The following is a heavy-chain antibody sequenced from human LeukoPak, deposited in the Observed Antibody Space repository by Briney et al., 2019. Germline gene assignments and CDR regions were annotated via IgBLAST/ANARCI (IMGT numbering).Heavy chain of an antibody. D-gene: IGHD2-15*01. Sequence: ASVKVSCKASGYTLTGYYMHWVRQAPGQGLEWMGWINPNSGGTNYAQKFQGRVTMTRDTSTSTAYMELRSLRSDDTAVYYCARGIIGYYFDYWGQGTLVTVSS. CDR3: ARGIIGYYFDY. CDR1: GYTLTGYY. J-gene: IGHJ4*02. V-gene: IGHV1-2*02. CDR2: INPNSGGT.